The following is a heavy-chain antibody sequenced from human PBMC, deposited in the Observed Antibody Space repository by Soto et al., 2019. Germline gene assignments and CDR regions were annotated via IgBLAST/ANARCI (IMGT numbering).Heavy chain of an antibody. CDR1: GGSISSSSYY. D-gene: IGHD3-3*01. Sequence: PSETLSLTCTVSGGSISSSSYYWGWIRQPPGKGLEWIGYIYYSGSTNYNPSLKSRVTISVDTSKNQFSLKLSSVTAADTAVYYCARGSDFYDLRSIWSYYFDYWGQGTLVTVSS. J-gene: IGHJ4*02. CDR3: ARGSDFYDLRSIWSYYFDY. CDR2: IYYSGST. V-gene: IGHV4-61*05.